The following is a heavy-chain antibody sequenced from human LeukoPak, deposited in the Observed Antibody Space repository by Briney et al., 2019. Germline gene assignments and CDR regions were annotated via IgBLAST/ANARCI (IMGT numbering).Heavy chain of an antibody. Sequence: GGALSLSCPASGFTFSTYSMNWLGPARAKGLDWVSFMSYSISYMYYPDTVKGRFTISRDNAKNSLYLQMNSLRAEDTAVYYCARDPYSWSDGPLRYWGPGTLVTVSS. J-gene: IGHJ4*02. V-gene: IGHV3-21*01. CDR2: MSYSISYM. CDR1: GFTFSTYS. CDR3: ARDPYSWSDGPLRY. D-gene: IGHD1-1*01.